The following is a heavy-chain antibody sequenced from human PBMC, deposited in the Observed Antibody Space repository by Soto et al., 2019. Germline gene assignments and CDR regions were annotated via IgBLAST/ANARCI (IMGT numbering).Heavy chain of an antibody. Sequence: QVQLVQSGAEVKKPGASVKVSCKASGYTFTSYGISWVRQAPGQGLEWMGWISAYNGNTNYAQKLQGRVTMTTDTSTSTDYMELRSLRSDDTAVYYCARDGYKFSEGMGWYFDLWGRGTLVTVSS. CDR2: ISAYNGNT. V-gene: IGHV1-18*01. CDR1: GYTFTSYG. J-gene: IGHJ2*01. D-gene: IGHD5-12*01. CDR3: ARDGYKFSEGMGWYFDL.